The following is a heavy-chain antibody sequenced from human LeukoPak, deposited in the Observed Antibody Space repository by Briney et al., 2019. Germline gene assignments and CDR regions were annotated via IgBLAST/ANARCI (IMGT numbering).Heavy chain of an antibody. CDR1: GSTFSNYW. J-gene: IGHJ4*02. Sequence: PGGSLRLSCVVSGSTFSNYWMHWVRQAPGKGLVLVSRTNTDGSDTSYVDSVRGRFTVSRDNAKNTLYLQMNCLRSEDTAVYYCARRGEDGFGYRYWGQGTLVTVSS. CDR2: TNTDGSDT. CDR3: ARRGEDGFGYRY. D-gene: IGHD5-12*01. V-gene: IGHV3-74*01.